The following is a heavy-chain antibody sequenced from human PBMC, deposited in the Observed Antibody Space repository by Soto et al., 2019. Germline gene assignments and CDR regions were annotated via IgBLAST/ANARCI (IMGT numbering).Heavy chain of an antibody. V-gene: IGHV3-33*01. CDR1: GFTFSSYG. Sequence: GGSLRLSCAASGFTFSSYGMHWVRQAPGKGLEWVAVIWYDGSNKYYADSVKGRFTISRDNSKNTLYLQMNSLRAEDTAVYYCAREGSGSYSSFFDLVYWGQGTLVTVSS. CDR3: AREGSGSYSSFFDLVY. CDR2: IWYDGSNK. J-gene: IGHJ4*02. D-gene: IGHD1-26*01.